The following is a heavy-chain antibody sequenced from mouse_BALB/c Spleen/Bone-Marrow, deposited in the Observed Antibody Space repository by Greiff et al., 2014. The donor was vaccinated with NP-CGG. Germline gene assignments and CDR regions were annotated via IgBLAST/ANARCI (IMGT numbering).Heavy chain of an antibody. D-gene: IGHD1-1*01. J-gene: IGHJ3*01. Sequence: QVQLKQSGPGLVAPSQSLSITCTVSGFSLTSYGVHWVRQPPGKGLEWLGVIWAGGSIIYNSALMSRLSISKDNSESQVFLKMNSLQTDDTAMYCCASSYYGSSQFAYWGQGTLVTVSA. CDR2: IWAGGSI. CDR3: ASSYYGSSQFAY. CDR1: GFSLTSYG. V-gene: IGHV2-9*02.